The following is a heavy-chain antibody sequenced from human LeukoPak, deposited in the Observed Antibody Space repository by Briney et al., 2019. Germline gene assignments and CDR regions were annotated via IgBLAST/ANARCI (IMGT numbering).Heavy chain of an antibody. CDR3: AKVGYCTNNCFRTHDY. CDR2: ISGDTAVT. Sequence: GWSLRLSCVASGFTFSASVMSWVRQAPGKGLEWVSAISGDTAVTYYAASVKGRFTISRDNYKNTVYLQMSSLRAEDTATYYCAKVGYCTNNCFRTHDYWGQGALVTVSS. D-gene: IGHD2-8*01. J-gene: IGHJ4*02. CDR1: GFTFSASV. V-gene: IGHV3-23*01.